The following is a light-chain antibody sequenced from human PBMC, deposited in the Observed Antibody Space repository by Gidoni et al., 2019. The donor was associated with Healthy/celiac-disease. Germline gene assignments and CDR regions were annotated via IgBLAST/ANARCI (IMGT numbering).Light chain of an antibody. J-gene: IGKJ4*01. CDR1: QSVSSY. Sequence: VLPQSPATPSLSPGERATLSCRASQSVSSYLAWYQQKPGQAPRLLIYDASNGATGIPARFSGSGSGTDFTLTISSLEPEDFAVYYCQQRSNWPPLFGGGTKVEIK. CDR2: DAS. CDR3: QQRSNWPPL. V-gene: IGKV3-11*01.